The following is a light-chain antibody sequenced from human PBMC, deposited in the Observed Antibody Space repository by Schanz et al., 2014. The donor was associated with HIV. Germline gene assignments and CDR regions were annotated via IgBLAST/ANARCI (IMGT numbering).Light chain of an antibody. CDR2: DVT. CDR1: TSDIGNHDF. Sequence: QSALTQPPSASGSPGQSVTISCTGTTSDIGNHDFVSWYQQHPGKAPKLMIYDVTKRPSGVPARFSGSKSGNTASLTVSGXQADDEADYYCSSYGGGDTLLFGGGTKLTVL. CDR3: SSYGGGDTLL. J-gene: IGLJ3*02. V-gene: IGLV2-8*01.